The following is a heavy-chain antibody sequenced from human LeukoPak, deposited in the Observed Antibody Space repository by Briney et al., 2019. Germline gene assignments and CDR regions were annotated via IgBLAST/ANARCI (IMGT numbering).Heavy chain of an antibody. CDR3: ARERAAAGIDY. Sequence: SETLSLTCTVSGGSISSYYWSWIRQPPGKGLEWIGYIYYSGSTNYNPSPKSRVTISVDTSKNQFSLKLSSVTAADTAVYYCARERAAAGIDYWGQGTLVTVSS. CDR2: IYYSGST. CDR1: GGSISSYY. V-gene: IGHV4-59*01. J-gene: IGHJ4*02. D-gene: IGHD6-13*01.